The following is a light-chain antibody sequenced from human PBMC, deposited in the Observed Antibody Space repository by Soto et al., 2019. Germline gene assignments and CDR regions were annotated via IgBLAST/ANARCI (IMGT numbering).Light chain of an antibody. CDR3: TSYAGSNNYV. Sequence: QSVLSQPPSASGFPGQSAAISCTGTRSDVGGYNFVSWYQQHPGKAPKLMIYEVSRRPSGVPDRFSGSKSGNTASLTVSGLQTEDEADYYCTSYAGSNNYVFRTGTKVTVL. CDR2: EVS. V-gene: IGLV2-8*01. CDR1: RSDVGGYNF. J-gene: IGLJ1*01.